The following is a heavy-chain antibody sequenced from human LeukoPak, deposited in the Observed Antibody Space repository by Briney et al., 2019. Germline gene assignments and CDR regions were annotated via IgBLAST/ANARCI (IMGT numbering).Heavy chain of an antibody. CDR2: MNPNSGNT. D-gene: IGHD6-19*01. CDR1: GYTFTSYD. Sequence: RASVKVSCKASGYTFTSYDINWVRQATGQGLEWMGWMNPNSGNTGYAQKFQGRVTITRNTSISTAYMELSSLRSEDTAVYYCARVIAVAGTYYYYYYMDVWGKGTTVTVSS. V-gene: IGHV1-8*03. CDR3: ARVIAVAGTYYYYYYMDV. J-gene: IGHJ6*03.